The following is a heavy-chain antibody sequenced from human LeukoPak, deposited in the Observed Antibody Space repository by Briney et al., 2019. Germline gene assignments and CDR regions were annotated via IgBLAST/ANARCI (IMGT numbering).Heavy chain of an antibody. V-gene: IGHV3-11*01. CDR3: ARFKPYYDFWSGYYPSSYYGMGV. CDR1: GFTFSDYY. J-gene: IGHJ6*02. CDR2: ISSSGSTI. D-gene: IGHD3-3*01. Sequence: GGSLRLSCAASGFTFSDYYMSWIRQAPGKGLEWVSYISSSGSTIYYADSVKGRFTISRDSAKNSLYLQMNSLRAEDTAVYYCARFKPYYDFWSGYYPSSYYGMGVWGQGTTVTVSS.